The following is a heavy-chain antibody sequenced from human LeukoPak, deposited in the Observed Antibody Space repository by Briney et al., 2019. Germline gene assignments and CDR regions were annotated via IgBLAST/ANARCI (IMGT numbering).Heavy chain of an antibody. CDR3: AKDWGLRLGELSSTLFHY. CDR1: GFTFDDYA. V-gene: IGHV3-9*03. CDR2: ISWNSGSI. D-gene: IGHD3-16*02. Sequence: GGSLRLSCAASGFTFDDYAMHWVRQAPGKGLEWVSGISWNSGSIGYADSVKGRFTISRDNAKNSLYLQMNSLRAEDMALYYCAKDWGLRLGELSSTLFHYWGQGTLVTVSS. J-gene: IGHJ4*02.